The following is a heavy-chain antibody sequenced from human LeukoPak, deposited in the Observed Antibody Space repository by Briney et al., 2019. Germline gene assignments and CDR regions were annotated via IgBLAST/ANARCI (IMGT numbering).Heavy chain of an antibody. CDR1: GGSISSGDYY. CDR3: ARAQYRIQLWP. CDR2: IYYSGST. J-gene: IGHJ1*01. V-gene: IGHV4-30-4*08. Sequence: SETLSLTCTVSGGSISSGDYYWSWIRQPPGKGLEWIGYIYYSGSTYCNPSLKSRVTISVDTSKNQFSLKLSSVTAADTAVYYCARAQYRIQLWPWGQGTLVTVSS. D-gene: IGHD5-18*01.